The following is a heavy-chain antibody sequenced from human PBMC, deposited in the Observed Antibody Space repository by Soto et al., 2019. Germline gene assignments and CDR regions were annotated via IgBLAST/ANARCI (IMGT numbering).Heavy chain of an antibody. D-gene: IGHD4-4*01. CDR3: ARPADHDYSNYLGY. Sequence: GASVKVSCKASGYTFTSYAMHWVRQAPGQRLEWMGWINAGNGNTKYSQKFQGRVTITRDTSASTAYMELSSLRSEDTAVYYRARPADHDYSNYLGYWGQGTLVTVSS. CDR1: GYTFTSYA. CDR2: INAGNGNT. V-gene: IGHV1-3*01. J-gene: IGHJ4*02.